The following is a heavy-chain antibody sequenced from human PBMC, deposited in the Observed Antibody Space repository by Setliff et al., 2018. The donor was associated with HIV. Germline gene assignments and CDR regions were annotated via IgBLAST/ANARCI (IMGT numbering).Heavy chain of an antibody. CDR3: AKDRTVVVSTIFDY. J-gene: IGHJ4*02. V-gene: IGHV3-23*01. D-gene: IGHD3-22*01. CDR1: GFTFRSYA. CDR2: ISGSGGST. Sequence: PGGSLRLSCAASGFTFRSYAMSWVRQAPGKGLEWVSDISGSGGSTYYADSVQGRYTSSRDNAKNTLYLQMNSLRAVDTAVYYSAKDRTVVVSTIFDYWGQGTLVTVSS.